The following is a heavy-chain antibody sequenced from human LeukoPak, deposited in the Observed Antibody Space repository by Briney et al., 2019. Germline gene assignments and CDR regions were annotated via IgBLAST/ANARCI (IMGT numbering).Heavy chain of an antibody. J-gene: IGHJ6*04. CDR1: GGSISSYY. Sequence: SETLSLTCTASGGSISSYYWSWIRQPAGKGLEWIGRISTSGSTNYNPSLKSRVTMSVDTSKNQFSLELSSVTAADTALYFCARQLYVSGSYYAPMDVWGKGTTVTISP. V-gene: IGHV4-4*07. CDR2: ISTSGST. D-gene: IGHD3-10*01. CDR3: ARQLYVSGSYYAPMDV.